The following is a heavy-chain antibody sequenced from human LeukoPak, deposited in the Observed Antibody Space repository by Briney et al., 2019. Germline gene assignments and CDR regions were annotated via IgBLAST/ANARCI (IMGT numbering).Heavy chain of an antibody. CDR2: INPNSGGT. CDR3: ASFGHESNYFDY. CDR1: GYTFTGYY. V-gene: IGHV1-2*02. D-gene: IGHD3-10*01. Sequence: ASVKVSCKASGYTFTGYYMHWLRQAPGQGLEWIGWINPNSGGTNYAQKFQGRVTMTRDTSISTAYMELSRLRSDDTAVYYCASFGHESNYFDYWGQGTLVTVSS. J-gene: IGHJ4*02.